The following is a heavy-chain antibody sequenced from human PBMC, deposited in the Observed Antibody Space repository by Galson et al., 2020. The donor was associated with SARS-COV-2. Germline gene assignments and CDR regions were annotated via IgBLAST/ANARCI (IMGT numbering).Heavy chain of an antibody. CDR3: ARVVYYDILTGDYIPPFFDY. J-gene: IGHJ4*02. Sequence: SQTLSLTCTVSGYSISSCYYGGWIRQSPGKGLEWIGSIHHSGSTQYNPSLKSRVSLSVDTSKNQFSLNLSSVTAADTAVYYCARVVYYDILTGDYIPPFFDYWGQGTLVTVSS. V-gene: IGHV4-38-2*02. CDR2: IHHSGST. CDR1: GYSISSCYY. D-gene: IGHD3-9*01.